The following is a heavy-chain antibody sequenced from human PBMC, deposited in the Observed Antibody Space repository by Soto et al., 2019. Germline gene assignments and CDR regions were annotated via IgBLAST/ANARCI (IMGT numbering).Heavy chain of an antibody. CDR1: GYSISRDKW. Sequence: AAETLSLTCSVSGYSISRDKWWSWVRQPPGKGLEWIGEVYHSGNTNYNPSLKSRVIISVDKSKNQFSLKLSSVTDADTAMSYCGRGERQTQWAYWAHGRPVPVSS. CDR3: GRGERQTQWAY. D-gene: IGHD6-19*01. J-gene: IGHJ1*01. CDR2: VYHSGNT. V-gene: IGHV4-4*02.